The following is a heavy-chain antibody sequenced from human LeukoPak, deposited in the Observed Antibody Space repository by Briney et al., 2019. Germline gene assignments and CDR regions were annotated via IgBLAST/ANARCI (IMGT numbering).Heavy chain of an antibody. CDR2: IYYSGST. Sequence: PSETLSLTCTVSGGSISSSSYYWGWIRQPPGKGLEWIGSIYYSGSTYYNPSLKSRVTISVDTSKNQFSLKLSSVTAADTAVYYCATSAGEAAAGMGLDYWGQGTLVTVSS. V-gene: IGHV4-39*07. CDR1: GGSISSSSYY. J-gene: IGHJ4*02. D-gene: IGHD6-13*01. CDR3: ATSAGEAAAGMGLDY.